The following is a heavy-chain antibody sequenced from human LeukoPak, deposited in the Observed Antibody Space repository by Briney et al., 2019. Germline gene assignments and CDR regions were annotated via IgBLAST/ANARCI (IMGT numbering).Heavy chain of an antibody. CDR1: GFTFSSYA. D-gene: IGHD3-22*01. J-gene: IGHJ4*02. Sequence: PGGSLRLSCAASGFTFSSYAMSWVRQAPGKGLEWVSAISGSGGSTYYADSVKGRFTISRDNSKNTLYLQMNSLRAEDTAVYYCAKEGYYDSSGYYNYFDYWGQGTLVTVSS. CDR2: ISGSGGST. CDR3: AKEGYYDSSGYYNYFDY. V-gene: IGHV3-23*01.